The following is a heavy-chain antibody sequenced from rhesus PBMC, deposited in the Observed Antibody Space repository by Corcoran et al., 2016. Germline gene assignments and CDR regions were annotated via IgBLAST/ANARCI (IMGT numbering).Heavy chain of an antibody. CDR2: IYWDDDK. J-gene: IGHJ3*01. CDR3: ARRGPAGAFDF. CDR1: GFSLSTSGMG. D-gene: IGHD6-31*01. Sequence: QVTLKESGPALVKPTQTLPLTCTFSGFSLSTSGMGVGWFRQPSRKTLEWLAHIYWDDDKRYSTSLKSRLTISKDTSKNQVVLTMTNMDPVDTATYYCARRGPAGAFDFWGQGLRVTVSS. V-gene: IGHV2-1*01.